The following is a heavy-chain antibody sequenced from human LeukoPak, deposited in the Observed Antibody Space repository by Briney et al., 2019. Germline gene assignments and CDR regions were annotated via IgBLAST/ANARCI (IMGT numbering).Heavy chain of an antibody. CDR1: GDSISSSGYY. Sequence: KSSETLSLACTVSGDSISSSGYYWSWIRQHPAKGLEWIGYIYYSGSSGSAYYNPSPQSRVIISVDTSKNQFSVKLTSVTAADTAVYYCARGSEFFDYWGQGTLVTVSS. V-gene: IGHV4-31*03. CDR2: IYYSGSSGSA. CDR3: ARGSEFFDY. J-gene: IGHJ4*02. D-gene: IGHD3-10*01.